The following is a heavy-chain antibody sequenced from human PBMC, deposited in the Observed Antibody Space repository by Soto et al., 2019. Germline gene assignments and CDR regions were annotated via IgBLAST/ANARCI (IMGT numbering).Heavy chain of an antibody. Sequence: SETLSLTCTVSGGSISSYYWSWIRQPPGKGLEWIGYIYYSGSTNYNPSLKSRVTISVDTSKNQFSLKLSSVTAADTAVYYCARETRGYCGGDCWAYDAFDIWGQGTMVTVSS. CDR2: IYYSGST. CDR3: ARETRGYCGGDCWAYDAFDI. D-gene: IGHD2-21*02. CDR1: GGSISSYY. V-gene: IGHV4-59*01. J-gene: IGHJ3*02.